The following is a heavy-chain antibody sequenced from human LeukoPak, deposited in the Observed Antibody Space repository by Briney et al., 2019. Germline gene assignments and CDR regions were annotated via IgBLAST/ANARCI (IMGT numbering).Heavy chain of an antibody. J-gene: IGHJ3*02. D-gene: IGHD3-3*01. V-gene: IGHV4-61*02. CDR3: AQATWSGYHDAFDI. CDR2: IYTSGST. Sequence: SETLSLTCTVSGGSISSGSYYWSWIRQPAGKGLEWIGRIYTSGSTNYNPSLKSRVTISVDTSKNQFSLKLSSVTAADTAVYYCAQATWSGYHDAFDIWGQGTMVAVSS. CDR1: GGSISSGSYY.